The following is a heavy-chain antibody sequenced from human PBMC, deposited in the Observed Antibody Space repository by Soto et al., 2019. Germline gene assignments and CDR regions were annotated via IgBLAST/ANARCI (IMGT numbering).Heavy chain of an antibody. CDR2: IYYSGST. D-gene: IGHD3-16*01. CDR1: GGSISSGGYY. Sequence: PSETLSLTCTVSGGSISSGGYYWSWIRQHPGKGLEWIGYIYYSGSTYYNPSLKSRVTISVDTSKNQFSLKLSSVTAADTAVYYCARAPKAGGCFDYWGQGTLVTVSS. J-gene: IGHJ4*02. V-gene: IGHV4-31*03. CDR3: ARAPKAGGCFDY.